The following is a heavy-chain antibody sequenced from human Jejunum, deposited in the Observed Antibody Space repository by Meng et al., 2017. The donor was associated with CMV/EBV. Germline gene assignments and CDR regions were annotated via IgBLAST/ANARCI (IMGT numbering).Heavy chain of an antibody. J-gene: IGHJ4*02. CDR1: GFTIGSYW. Sequence: SGFTIGSYWMHWVRQGPGKGLVWVSRINSDGSSTSYADSVKGRFTISKDNAKNTLYLQRNSLRAEDTAVYYGARGTGGDSSSWHDYWGQGTLVTVSS. V-gene: IGHV3-74*01. CDR3: ARGTGGDSSSWHDY. D-gene: IGHD6-13*01. CDR2: INSDGSST.